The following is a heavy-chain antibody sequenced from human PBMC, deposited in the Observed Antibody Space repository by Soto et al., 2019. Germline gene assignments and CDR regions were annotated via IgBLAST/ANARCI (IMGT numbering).Heavy chain of an antibody. V-gene: IGHV4-59*01. Sequence: SATLSLTCSVSGVSISNFYRRWIRQPPGKGLEWIASIRRSGTIPHNPSLKSQLPYSLDTSKNQCSLNRGSLPAAEPAVYYCARTLNSGYSEAGGQGTLLTVPS. CDR1: GVSISNFY. CDR3: ARTLNSGYSEA. J-gene: IGHJ4*02. D-gene: IGHD5-12*01. CDR2: IRRSGTI.